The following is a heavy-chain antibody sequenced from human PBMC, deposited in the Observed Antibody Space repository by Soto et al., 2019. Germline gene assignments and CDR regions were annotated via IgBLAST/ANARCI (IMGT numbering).Heavy chain of an antibody. CDR2: INHSGST. Sequence: QVQLQQWGAGLLKPSETLSLTCAVYGGSFSGYYWSWIRQPPGKGLEWIGEINHSGSTNYNPSLKRRVTISVDTSKNQFSLKLSSVTAADTAVYYCARGPAYSSGWYREQNWFDPWGQGTLVTVSS. D-gene: IGHD6-19*01. CDR1: GGSFSGYY. J-gene: IGHJ5*02. V-gene: IGHV4-34*01. CDR3: ARGPAYSSGWYREQNWFDP.